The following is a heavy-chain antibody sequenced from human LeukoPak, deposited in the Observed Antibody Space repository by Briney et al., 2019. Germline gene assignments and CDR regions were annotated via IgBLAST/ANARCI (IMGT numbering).Heavy chain of an antibody. CDR1: GFTFSSYG. D-gene: IGHD1-26*01. Sequence: GGSLRLSCAASGFTFSSYGMHWVRQAPGKGLEWVAVISYDGSNKYYADSVKGRFTISRDNSKNTLYLQMNSLRAEDTAVYYCAKDRVEGPTGSAYFDYWGQGTLVTVSS. V-gene: IGHV3-30*18. J-gene: IGHJ4*02. CDR2: ISYDGSNK. CDR3: AKDRVEGPTGSAYFDY.